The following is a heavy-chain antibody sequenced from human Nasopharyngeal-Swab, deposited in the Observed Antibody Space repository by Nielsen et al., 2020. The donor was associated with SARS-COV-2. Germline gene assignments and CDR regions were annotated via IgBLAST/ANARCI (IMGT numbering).Heavy chain of an antibody. CDR3: ARATIVATIFGYYYYYYMDV. CDR1: GFTFSSYW. CDR2: IEQDGSEK. Sequence: GGSLRLSCAASGFTFSSYWMSWVRQAPGKGLEWVANIEQDGSEKYYVDSVKGRFTISRDNAKNSLYLQMNSLRAEDTAVYYCARATIVATIFGYYYYYYMDVWGKGTTVTVSS. J-gene: IGHJ6*03. D-gene: IGHD5-12*01. V-gene: IGHV3-7*01.